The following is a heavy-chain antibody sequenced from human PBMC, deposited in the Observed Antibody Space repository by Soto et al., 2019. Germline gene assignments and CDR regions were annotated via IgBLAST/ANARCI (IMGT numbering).Heavy chain of an antibody. J-gene: IGHJ3*02. CDR2: ISGSGTTA. Sequence: GGSLRLSCAASGFIFSSYAMSWVLQAPWKGLEWVSAISGSGTTAYYADSVKGRFTFSRDNSKKTMYLQMNSLRAEDTAVYYCAKTTDGWFSAFEIWGQGTIVTVSS. CDR3: AKTTDGWFSAFEI. V-gene: IGHV3-23*01. D-gene: IGHD6-19*01. CDR1: GFIFSSYA.